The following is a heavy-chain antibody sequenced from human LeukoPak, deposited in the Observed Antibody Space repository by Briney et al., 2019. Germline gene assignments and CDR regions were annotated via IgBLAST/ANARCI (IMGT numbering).Heavy chain of an antibody. Sequence: ASVKVSCKASGGTFSSYAISWVRQAPGQGLEWMGGIIPIFGAANYAQKFQGRVTITTDESTSTAYMELSSLRSEDTAVYYCASGAAAVSHYWGQGTLVTVSS. V-gene: IGHV1-69*05. D-gene: IGHD6-13*01. J-gene: IGHJ4*02. CDR2: IIPIFGAA. CDR3: ASGAAAVSHY. CDR1: GGTFSSYA.